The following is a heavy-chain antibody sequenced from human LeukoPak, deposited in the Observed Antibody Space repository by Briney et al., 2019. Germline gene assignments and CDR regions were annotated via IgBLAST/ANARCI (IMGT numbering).Heavy chain of an antibody. CDR1: GFTFSNYG. CDR2: ILSDGSQE. CDR3: AKGLIRIMITFGGVDDAFDI. J-gene: IGHJ3*02. V-gene: IGHV3-33*06. Sequence: GGSLRLSCAASGFTFSNYGMHWVRQAPGKGLEWVAVILSDGSQEFYADSVKGRFTISRDNSKNTLYLQMNSLRAEDTAVYYCAKGLIRIMITFGGVDDAFDIWGQGTMVTVSS. D-gene: IGHD3-16*01.